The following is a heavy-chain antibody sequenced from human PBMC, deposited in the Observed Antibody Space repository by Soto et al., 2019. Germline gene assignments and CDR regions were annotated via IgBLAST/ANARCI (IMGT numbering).Heavy chain of an antibody. CDR3: AKPLSPYYDSSGYLNYLPH. D-gene: IGHD3-22*01. CDR2: ITDTGDNT. V-gene: IGHV3-23*01. CDR1: GFAFSNYA. Sequence: EVQLLESGGDLVQPGGSLRLSCAASGFAFSNYAMTWVRQAPGKGLEWVSAITDTGDNTFYADSVKGRFTISRDNSDNTLYLQMNRLSDEDTAMYYCAKPLSPYYDSSGYLNYLPHWGQGTLVTVSS. J-gene: IGHJ1*01.